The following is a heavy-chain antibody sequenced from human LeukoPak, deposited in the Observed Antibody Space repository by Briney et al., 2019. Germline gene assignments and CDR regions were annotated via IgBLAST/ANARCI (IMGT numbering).Heavy chain of an antibody. V-gene: IGHV1-46*01. CDR1: GYTFTSYY. CDR3: ARAFDPTTQPFDP. Sequence: VASVKVSGKASGYTFTSYYMHWVRQAPGQGLEWMGIINPSGGSTSYAQKFQGRVTMTRNTSTSTVYMELSSLRSEDTAVYYCARAFDPTTQPFDPWGQGTLVTVSS. CDR2: INPSGGST. J-gene: IGHJ5*02. D-gene: IGHD4-11*01.